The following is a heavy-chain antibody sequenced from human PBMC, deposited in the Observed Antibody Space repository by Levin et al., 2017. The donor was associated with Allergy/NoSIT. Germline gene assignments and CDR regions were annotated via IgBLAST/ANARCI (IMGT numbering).Heavy chain of an antibody. CDR2: ISYDGSNK. CDR3: AKDYLGSSGWPDAFDI. V-gene: IGHV3-30*18. CDR1: GFTFSSYG. Sequence: GGSLRLSCAASGFTFSSYGMHWVRQAPGKGLEWVAVISYDGSNKYYADSVKGRFTISRDNSKNTLYLQMNSLRAEDTAVYYCAKDYLGSSGWPDAFDIWGQGTMVTVSS. J-gene: IGHJ3*02. D-gene: IGHD6-19*01.